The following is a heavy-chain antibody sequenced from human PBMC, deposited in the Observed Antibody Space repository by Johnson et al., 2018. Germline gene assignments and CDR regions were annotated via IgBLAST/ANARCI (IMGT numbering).Heavy chain of an antibody. J-gene: IGHJ3*02. Sequence: VQLVQSGGGLIQXGGSLRLSCAASGFTVSSNYMSWVRQAPGKGLEWVSVIYSGGSTYYADSVKGRFTISRDNSKNTLYLQMNSLRAEDTAVYYCARDTPYCGGDCYSFAFDIWGQGTMVTVSS. CDR2: IYSGGST. CDR1: GFTVSSNY. CDR3: ARDTPYCGGDCYSFAFDI. V-gene: IGHV3-53*01. D-gene: IGHD2-21*02.